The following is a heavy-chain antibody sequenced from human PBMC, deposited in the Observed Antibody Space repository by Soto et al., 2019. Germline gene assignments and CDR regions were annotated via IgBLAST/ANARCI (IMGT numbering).Heavy chain of an antibody. V-gene: IGHV4-34*01. J-gene: IGHJ4*02. Sequence: SETLSLTCAVHGGSFSGYYWTWIRRHPGKGLEWIGEINHSGGTNYNPSLKSRVIMSVDTSKNQFSLRLTSVTAADTAVYYCARVPPVVDAKYYFDYWGQGTLVTVSP. CDR3: ARVPPVVDAKYYFDY. CDR1: GGSFSGYY. CDR2: INHSGGT. D-gene: IGHD2-2*01.